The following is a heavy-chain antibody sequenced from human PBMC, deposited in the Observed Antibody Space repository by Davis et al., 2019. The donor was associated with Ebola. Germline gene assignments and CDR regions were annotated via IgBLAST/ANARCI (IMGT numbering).Heavy chain of an antibody. CDR1: GFTFTNAW. CDR3: STVIPGGYGSGSYYDSHFDP. J-gene: IGHJ5*02. Sequence: GESLKISCAVSGFTFTNAWMTWVRQAPGKGLEWVGRIKSKSDGETTDYAAPVKGRFTISRDDSKNTLYLQMNSLKTEDTGVYYCSTVIPGGYGSGSYYDSHFDPWGQGTLVTVSS. D-gene: IGHD3-10*01. V-gene: IGHV3-15*01. CDR2: IKSKSDGETT.